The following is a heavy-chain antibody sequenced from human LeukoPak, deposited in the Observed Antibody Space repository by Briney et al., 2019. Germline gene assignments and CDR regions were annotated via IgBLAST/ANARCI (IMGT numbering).Heavy chain of an antibody. Sequence: ASVKVSCKASGDTFTDYAISWVRQAPGQGFEWMGWISAYNGNTNYAQKLQGRVTMTTDTSTSTAYMELRSLRSDDTAVYYCARTMREGGSDYWGQGTLVTVSS. CDR2: ISAYNGNT. J-gene: IGHJ4*02. CDR3: ARTMREGGSDY. D-gene: IGHD3-10*01. V-gene: IGHV1-18*01. CDR1: GDTFTDYA.